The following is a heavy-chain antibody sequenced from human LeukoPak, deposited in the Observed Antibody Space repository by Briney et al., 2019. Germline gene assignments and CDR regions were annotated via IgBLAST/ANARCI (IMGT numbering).Heavy chain of an antibody. CDR2: IYTSGST. CDR3: ARTVVVAASRGDWYFDL. Sequence: SETLSLTCTVSGGSISSYYWSWIRQPAGKGLEWIGRIYTSGSTNYNPSLKSRVTMSVDTSKNQFSLKLRSVTAADTAVYYCARTVVVAASRGDWYFDLWGRGTLVTVSS. CDR1: GGSISSYY. J-gene: IGHJ2*01. V-gene: IGHV4-4*07. D-gene: IGHD2-15*01.